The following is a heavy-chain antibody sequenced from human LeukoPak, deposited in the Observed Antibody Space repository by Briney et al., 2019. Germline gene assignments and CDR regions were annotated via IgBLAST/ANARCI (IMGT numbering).Heavy chain of an antibody. D-gene: IGHD2-2*01. V-gene: IGHV1-69*01. Sequence: SVKVSCKASGGTFSSYAISWVRQAPGQGLEWMGGIIPIFGTANYAQKFQGRVTITVDESTSTAYMELSSLRSEDTAVYYCARHIVVVPAARTNYYYMDVWGKGTTVPVSS. CDR3: ARHIVVVPAARTNYYYMDV. CDR2: IIPIFGTA. CDR1: GGTFSSYA. J-gene: IGHJ6*03.